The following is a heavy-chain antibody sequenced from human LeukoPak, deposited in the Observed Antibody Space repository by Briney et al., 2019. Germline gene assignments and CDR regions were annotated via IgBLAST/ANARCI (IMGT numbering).Heavy chain of an antibody. D-gene: IGHD1-1*01. Sequence: GGSLRLSCAASGFTFSSHAMSWVRQAPGKGLEWVPGISGTSGSIYYVDSVKGRFTISRDNSKNTLYLQMNTLRVEDTALYYCARTPRTTAYNWFDTWGQGTLVTVSS. CDR3: ARTPRTTAYNWFDT. CDR2: ISGTSGSI. J-gene: IGHJ5*02. V-gene: IGHV3-23*01. CDR1: GFTFSSHA.